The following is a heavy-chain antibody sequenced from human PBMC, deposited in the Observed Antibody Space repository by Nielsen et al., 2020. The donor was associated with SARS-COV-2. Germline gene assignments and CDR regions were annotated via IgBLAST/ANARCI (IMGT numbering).Heavy chain of an antibody. CDR1: GFTFSSYP. V-gene: IGHV3-30*04. CDR2: ISLDGSNK. J-gene: IGHJ4*02. Sequence: GESLKISCAASGFTFSSYPMHWVRQAPGKGLELVAIISLDGSNKYYADSVRGRFTISRDNPTNTLYLQMSSLRADDTAIYYCARADTVIITGPYDYWGQGTLVTVAS. CDR3: ARADTVIITGPYDY. D-gene: IGHD3-16*01.